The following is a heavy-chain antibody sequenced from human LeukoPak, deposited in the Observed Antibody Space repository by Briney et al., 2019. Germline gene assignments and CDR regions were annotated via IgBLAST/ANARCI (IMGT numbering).Heavy chain of an antibody. Sequence: ASVKVSCKASGYTFTSYYMHWVRQAPGQGLEWMGIINPSGGSTSHAQKFQGRVTMTRDTSTSTVYMELSSLRSEDTAVHYCARSIVGATGYFDYWGQGTLVTVSS. CDR3: ARSIVGATGYFDY. J-gene: IGHJ4*02. CDR2: INPSGGST. V-gene: IGHV1-46*01. CDR1: GYTFTSYY. D-gene: IGHD1-26*01.